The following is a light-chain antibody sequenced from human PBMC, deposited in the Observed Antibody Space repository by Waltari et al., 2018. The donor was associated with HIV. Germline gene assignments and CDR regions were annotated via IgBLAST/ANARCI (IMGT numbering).Light chain of an antibody. V-gene: IGKV1-5*03. CDR2: RAS. CDR3: QQYKSYPVT. J-gene: IGKJ2*01. Sequence: IQLLLSLASLSASLEARVTITCRASQNINNWLAWYQQKPGETPKFLIYRASTLESGVPSRFSGSGSGTEFSLTISSLQPEDFAIYFCQQYKSYPVTFGRGT. CDR1: QNINNW.